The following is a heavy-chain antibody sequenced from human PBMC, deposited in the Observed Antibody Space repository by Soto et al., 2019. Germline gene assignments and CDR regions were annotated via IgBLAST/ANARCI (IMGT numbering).Heavy chain of an antibody. CDR2: INSDGNSA. D-gene: IGHD6-13*01. V-gene: IGHV3-74*01. CDR3: ARRRPDSSSWSFDY. CDR1: GFTFSSYW. Sequence: GGSLRLSCAASGFTFSSYWMHWVRQAPGKGLVWVSRINSDGNSASYADSVKGRLTISRDNAENTLYLQMHNLRAEDTAVYYCARRRPDSSSWSFDYWGHGTLVTVS. J-gene: IGHJ4*01.